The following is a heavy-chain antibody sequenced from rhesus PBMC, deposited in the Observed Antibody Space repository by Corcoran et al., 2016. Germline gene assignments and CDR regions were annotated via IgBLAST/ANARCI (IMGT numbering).Heavy chain of an antibody. J-gene: IGHJ4*01. V-gene: IGHV4-173*01. CDR1: GGSISHNY. CDR2: ISGSGGRT. D-gene: IGHD3-34*01. Sequence: QLQLQESGPGLVKPSETLSLTCAVSGGSISHNYWSWIRQPPGKGLEWIGRISGSGGRTDNNPSLKSEVTISAATSKNQFSLKLSSVTAADTAVYYCARGYWHWGDYTYFAYWGQGVLFTVSS. CDR3: ARGYWHWGDYTYFAY.